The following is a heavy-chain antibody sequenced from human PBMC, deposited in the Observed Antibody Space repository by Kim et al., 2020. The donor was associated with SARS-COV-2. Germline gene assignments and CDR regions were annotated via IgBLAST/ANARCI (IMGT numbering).Heavy chain of an antibody. J-gene: IGHJ6*03. CDR2: IYHSGST. V-gene: IGHV4-4*02. D-gene: IGHD6-13*01. CDR1: GGSISSSNW. Sequence: SETLSLTCAVSGGSISSSNWWSWVRQPPGKGLEWIGEIYHSGSTNYNPSLKSRVTISVDKSKNQFSLKLSSVTAADTAVYYCARDHGYSSSWVVYYYYMDVWGKGTTVTVSS. CDR3: ARDHGYSSSWVVYYYYMDV.